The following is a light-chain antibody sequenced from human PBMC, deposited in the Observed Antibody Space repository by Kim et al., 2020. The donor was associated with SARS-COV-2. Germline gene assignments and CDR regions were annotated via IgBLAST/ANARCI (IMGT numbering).Light chain of an antibody. CDR3: ATWDNSLNGLV. J-gene: IGLJ2*01. CDR1: TSNIGNRY. V-gene: IGLV1-51*01. CDR2: DND. Sequence: PKVPIPSSEVTSNIGNRYVSWYQRLPGTAPKPLSYDNDKRHSGIPDRFSGSKSGTSATLDITGLQTGDEADYYCATWDNSLNGLVFGGGTQLTVL.